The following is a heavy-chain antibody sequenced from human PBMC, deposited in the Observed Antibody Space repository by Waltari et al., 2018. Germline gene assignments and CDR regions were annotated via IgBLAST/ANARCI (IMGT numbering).Heavy chain of an antibody. J-gene: IGHJ4*02. CDR1: GGSIRKSSYY. CDR2: VYPSGTT. Sequence: QLQLQESGPGLVKTLETLSLTCTVSGGSIRKSSYYWGWIRQPPGKGLEWIGSVYPSGTTTYHPALKRRVTISVDTSKNQFSLKLRSVTAADTAVYYCARDDIPATGPLDSWGQGTLVTVSS. CDR3: ARDDIPATGPLDS. D-gene: IGHD2-15*01. V-gene: IGHV4-39*07.